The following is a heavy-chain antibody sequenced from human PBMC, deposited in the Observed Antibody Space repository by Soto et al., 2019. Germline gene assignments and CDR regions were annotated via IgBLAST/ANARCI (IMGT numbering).Heavy chain of an antibody. CDR1: GGSVSSTNW. D-gene: IGHD6-13*01. CDR2: IYHIGST. Sequence: PSETLSLTCAVSGGSVSSTNWWSWVRQSPGKGLEWIGDIYHIGSTNYNPSLKGRVTISVDTSNNQFSPTLSSVTAADTAVYYCARAQTAGTLVYFDYWGQGTLVTVSS. J-gene: IGHJ4*02. V-gene: IGHV4-4*02. CDR3: ARAQTAGTLVYFDY.